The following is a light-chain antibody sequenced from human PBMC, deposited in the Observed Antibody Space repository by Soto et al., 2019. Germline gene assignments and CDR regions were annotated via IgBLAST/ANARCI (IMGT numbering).Light chain of an antibody. CDR3: QQRSNWPLT. J-gene: IGKJ4*01. CDR2: GLS. CDR1: QRITT. Sequence: EIVMTQSPATLSLSPGERATLSCRASQRITTVAWYQQKPGQAPRLLIYGLSIRAPGVPARFSVSGSGTDFTLTISSLEPEDFAVYYCQQRSNWPLTFGGGTKVDI. V-gene: IGKV3-11*01.